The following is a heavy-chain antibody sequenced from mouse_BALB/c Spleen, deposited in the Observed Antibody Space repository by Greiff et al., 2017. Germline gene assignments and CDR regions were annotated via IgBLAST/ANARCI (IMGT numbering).Heavy chain of an antibody. CDR3: ARSHYYGALYAMDY. CDR1: GYTFTSYY. Sequence: VKLMESGPELVKPGASVKMSCKASGYTFTSYYIHWVKQRPGQGLEWIGWIYPRDGSTKYNEKFKGKTTLTADKSSSTAYMLLSSLTSEDSAIYFCARSHYYGALYAMDYWGQGTSVTVSS. J-gene: IGHJ4*01. D-gene: IGHD1-2*01. V-gene: IGHV1S56*01. CDR2: IYPRDGST.